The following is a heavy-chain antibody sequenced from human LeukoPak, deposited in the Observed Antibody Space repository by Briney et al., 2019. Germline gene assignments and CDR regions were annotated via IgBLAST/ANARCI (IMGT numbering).Heavy chain of an antibody. Sequence: GGSLRLSCAASGFTFSSYCMSWVRQAPGKGLEWVSYISSSSSTIYYADSVKGRFTISRDNAKNSLYLQMNSLRAEDTAVYYCARFVEVGYWGQGTLVTVSS. CDR3: ARFVEVGY. V-gene: IGHV3-48*04. CDR2: ISSSSSTI. J-gene: IGHJ4*02. D-gene: IGHD3-3*01. CDR1: GFTFSSYC.